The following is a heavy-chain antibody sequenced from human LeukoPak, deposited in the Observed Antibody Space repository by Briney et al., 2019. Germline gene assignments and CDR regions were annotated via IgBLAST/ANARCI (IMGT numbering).Heavy chain of an antibody. CDR2: IYYSGST. CDR3: TAASGSYWYFDL. J-gene: IGHJ2*01. Sequence: SETLSLTCTVSGGSISSYYWSWIRQPPGKGLEWIGFIYYSGSTNYNPSLKSRLTISVDTSKSQFSLRLSSVTAADTAVYYCTAASGSYWYFDLWGRGTLVTVSA. D-gene: IGHD6-13*01. V-gene: IGHV4-59*08. CDR1: GGSISSYY.